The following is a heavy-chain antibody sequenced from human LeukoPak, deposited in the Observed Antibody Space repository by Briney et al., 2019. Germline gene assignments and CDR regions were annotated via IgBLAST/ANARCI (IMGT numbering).Heavy chain of an antibody. D-gene: IGHD3-22*01. V-gene: IGHV4-34*01. CDR2: INHSGSS. CDR3: ARGPYYYDKFDY. Sequence: HSETLSLTCAVYGGSFSGYYWSWIRQPPGKGLEWIGEINHSGSSNYNPSLKSRVTISVDTSKNQFSLKLSSVTAADTAVYYCARGPYYYDKFDYWGQGTLVSVSS. CDR1: GGSFSGYY. J-gene: IGHJ4*02.